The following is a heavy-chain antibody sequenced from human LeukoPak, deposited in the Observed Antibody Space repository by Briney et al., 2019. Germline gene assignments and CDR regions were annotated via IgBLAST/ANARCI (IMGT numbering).Heavy chain of an antibody. CDR2: ISASGSST. CDR1: GFTFSNYA. CDR3: AKDPSREGYYFDY. J-gene: IGHJ4*02. Sequence: GGSLRLSCAASGFTFSNYAMTWVRQAPGKGLEWVSAISASGSSTYYADSVKGRFTISRDNSKNTLYLQMNSLRAEDTAVYYCAKDPSREGYYFDYWGQGTLVTVSS. V-gene: IGHV3-23*01.